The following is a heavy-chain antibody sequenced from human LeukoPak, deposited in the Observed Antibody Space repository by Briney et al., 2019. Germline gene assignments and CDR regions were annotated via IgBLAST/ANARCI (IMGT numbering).Heavy chain of an antibody. D-gene: IGHD6-19*01. V-gene: IGHV4-4*07. Sequence: PSEILSLTCTVSGGSISTYYYSWIRQPAGKGLEWIGRIYSSGSTNYNPSLKSRVTMSVETSKNQFSLILSSVTASDTAVYYCARKNSGGWYFDYWGQGTLVTVSS. CDR3: ARKNSGGWYFDY. CDR1: GGSISTYY. J-gene: IGHJ4*02. CDR2: IYSSGST.